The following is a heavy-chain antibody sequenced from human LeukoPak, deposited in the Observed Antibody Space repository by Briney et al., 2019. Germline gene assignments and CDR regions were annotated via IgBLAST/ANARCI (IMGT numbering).Heavy chain of an antibody. CDR3: ARGGYQLLWY. CDR1: GFTFSSYA. V-gene: IGHV3-7*04. D-gene: IGHD2-2*01. J-gene: IGHJ4*02. CDR2: IKQDGSEK. Sequence: PGGSLRLSCAASGFTFSSYAMSWVRQAPGTGLEWVARIKQDGSEKSYVDSVKGRFTISRDNAKNSLYLQMNSLRAEDTAVYYCARGGYQLLWYWGQGTLVAVSS.